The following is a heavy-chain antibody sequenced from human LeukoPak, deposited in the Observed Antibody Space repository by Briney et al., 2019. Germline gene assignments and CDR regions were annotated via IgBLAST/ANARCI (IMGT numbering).Heavy chain of an antibody. V-gene: IGHV1-8*03. Sequence: ASVKVSCKASGYTFTSYDINWVRQATGQGLEWMGWMNPNSGNTGYAQKFQGRVTITRNTSISTAYMELSSLRSEDTAVYYCARDRRYGEQLVGYWGQGTLVTVSS. CDR2: MNPNSGNT. CDR3: ARDRRYGEQLVGY. J-gene: IGHJ4*02. CDR1: GYTFTSYD. D-gene: IGHD6-6*01.